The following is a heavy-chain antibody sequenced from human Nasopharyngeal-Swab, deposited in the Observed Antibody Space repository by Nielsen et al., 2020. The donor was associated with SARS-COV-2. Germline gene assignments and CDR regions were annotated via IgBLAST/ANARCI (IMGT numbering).Heavy chain of an antibody. Sequence: GESLKISCAASGFTFSSYAMSWVRQAPGKGLEWVSAISGSGGSTYYADSVKGRFTISRDNSKNSLYLQMNSLRAEDTAVYYCARDQRVSAAGTRHLFDYWGQGTLVTVSS. CDR3: ARDQRVSAAGTRHLFDY. CDR1: GFTFSSYA. J-gene: IGHJ4*02. V-gene: IGHV3-23*01. CDR2: ISGSGGST. D-gene: IGHD6-13*01.